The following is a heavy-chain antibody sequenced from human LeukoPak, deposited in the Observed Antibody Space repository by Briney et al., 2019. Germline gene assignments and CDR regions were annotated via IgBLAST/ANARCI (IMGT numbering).Heavy chain of an antibody. CDR2: INHYGST. J-gene: IGHJ4*02. V-gene: IGHV4-38-2*02. D-gene: IGHD3-3*01. CDR1: GYSIRSGYY. Sequence: SETLSPTCSVSGYSIRSGYYWGWIRQPPGKGLEWIGEINHYGSTNYNPSLKSRITISVDTSKNQFSLKLSSVTAADTAVYYCARVLSYGVARFLEWLRDMGYFDYWGQGTLVTVSS. CDR3: ARVLSYGVARFLEWLRDMGYFDY.